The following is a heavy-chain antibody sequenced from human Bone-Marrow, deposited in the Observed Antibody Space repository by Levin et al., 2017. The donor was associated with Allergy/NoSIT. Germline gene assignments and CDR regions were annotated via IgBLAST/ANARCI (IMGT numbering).Heavy chain of an antibody. J-gene: IGHJ4*02. D-gene: IGHD6-19*01. CDR3: AKEWARSNGWPLDF. CDR2: ISGSGGST. CDR1: GFTFSSYA. Sequence: PGGSLRLSCVASGFTFSSYAMTWVRQAPGKGLEWVSTISGSGGSTYYADSVKGRFTISRDKSDNTLYLQMNSLRDEDTAVYYCAKEWARSNGWPLDFWGQGTLVTVSS. V-gene: IGHV3-23*01.